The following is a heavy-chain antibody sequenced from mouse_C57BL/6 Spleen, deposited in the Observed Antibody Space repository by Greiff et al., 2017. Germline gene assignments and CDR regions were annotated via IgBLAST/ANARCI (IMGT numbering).Heavy chain of an antibody. CDR1: GYTFTDYY. D-gene: IGHD1-1*01. CDR3: AIVARDYYAMDY. CDR2: INPNNGGT. J-gene: IGHJ4*01. Sequence: LVEPGASVKISCKASGYTFTDYYMNWVKQSHGKSLEWIGDINPNNGGTSYNQKFKGKATLTVDKSSSTAYMELRSLTSEDSAVYYCAIVARDYYAMDYWGQGTSGTVSS. V-gene: IGHV1-26*01.